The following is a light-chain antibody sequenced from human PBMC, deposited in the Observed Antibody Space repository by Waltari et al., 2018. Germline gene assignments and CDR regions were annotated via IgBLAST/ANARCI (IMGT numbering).Light chain of an antibody. CDR1: HNINNF. J-gene: IGKJ1*01. CDR2: GAS. CDR3: QEGSSVRPT. V-gene: IGKV1-39*01. Sequence: DIQMTQSPSSLSASIGDRGTITCRASHNINNFLSWYQQKVGKAPKLLIYGASTLLPGVPSRFTGSGSGTDYALTITSLQAEDVATYYCQEGSSVRPTFGQGTKVEVK.